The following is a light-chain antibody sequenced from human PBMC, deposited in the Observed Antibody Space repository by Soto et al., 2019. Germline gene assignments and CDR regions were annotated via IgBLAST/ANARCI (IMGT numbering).Light chain of an antibody. V-gene: IGLV3-21*04. J-gene: IGLJ1*01. CDR3: QVWDSSSDHYV. Sequence: SYVLTQPPSVSVAPGKTARITCGGNNIGSKSVHWYQQKPGQAPVLVIYYDSDRPSGIPERFSGSNSGNTATLTISRVEAGDEADYYCQVWDSSSDHYVFGTGTKSPS. CDR2: YDS. CDR1: NIGSKS.